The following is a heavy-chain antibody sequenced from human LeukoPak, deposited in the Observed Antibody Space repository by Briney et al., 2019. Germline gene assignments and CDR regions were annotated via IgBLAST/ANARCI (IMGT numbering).Heavy chain of an antibody. Sequence: PGGSLRLSCAASGFTFSNYWVTWVRQAPGKGLEWVASIKQDGGEKYYVDSVKGRFSISRDNAKNSLYLHMNSLRAEDTAVYYCASPEWLPDSIDIWGQGTMVTVS. CDR2: IKQDGGEK. D-gene: IGHD3-3*01. J-gene: IGHJ3*02. CDR1: GFTFSNYW. V-gene: IGHV3-7*01. CDR3: ASPEWLPDSIDI.